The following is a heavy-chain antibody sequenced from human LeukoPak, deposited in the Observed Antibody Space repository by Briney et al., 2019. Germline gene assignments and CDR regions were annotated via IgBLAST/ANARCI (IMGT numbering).Heavy chain of an antibody. Sequence: SETLSLTCAVYGGSFSGYYWSWIRQPPGKGLEWIGEINHSGSTNYNPSLKSRVTVSVDTSKNQFSLKLSSVTAADTAVYYCARDSSGWYRWFDPWGQGTLVTVSS. CDR3: ARDSSGWYRWFDP. CDR2: INHSGST. CDR1: GGSFSGYY. V-gene: IGHV4-34*01. D-gene: IGHD6-19*01. J-gene: IGHJ5*02.